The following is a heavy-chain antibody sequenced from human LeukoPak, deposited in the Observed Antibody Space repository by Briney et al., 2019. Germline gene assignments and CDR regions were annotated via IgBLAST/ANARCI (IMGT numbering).Heavy chain of an antibody. J-gene: IGHJ5*02. D-gene: IGHD5-18*01. Sequence: PGGSLRLSCAASGFTFSSYAMSWVRQAPGKGLEWVSAISGSGGSTYYADSVKGRFTISRDNSKNTLYLQMNSLRAEDTAVYYCAKDRSSGYSYGYNWFDPWGQGTLVTVSS. CDR2: ISGSGGST. CDR3: AKDRSSGYSYGYNWFDP. CDR1: GFTFSSYA. V-gene: IGHV3-23*01.